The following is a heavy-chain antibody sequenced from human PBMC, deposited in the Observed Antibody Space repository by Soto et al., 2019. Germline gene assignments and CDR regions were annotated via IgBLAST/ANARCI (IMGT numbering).Heavy chain of an antibody. CDR2: ISYDGSNK. Sequence: GGSLRLSCAASGFTFSSYGMHWVRQAPGKGLEWVAVISYDGSNKYYADSLKGRFTISRDNSKNTLYLQMNSLRAEDTAVYYCAKDRRGNTDYFDYWGQGTLVTSPQ. J-gene: IGHJ4*02. V-gene: IGHV3-30*18. CDR1: GFTFSSYG. D-gene: IGHD3-10*01. CDR3: AKDRRGNTDYFDY.